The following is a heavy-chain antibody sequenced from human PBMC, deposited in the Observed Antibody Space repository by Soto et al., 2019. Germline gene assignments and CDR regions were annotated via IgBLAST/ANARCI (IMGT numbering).Heavy chain of an antibody. V-gene: IGHV3-66*01. CDR1: GFIVSKTY. Sequence: GGSLRLSCAASGFIVSKTYMSWVRQAPGKGLEWVSVIYGGGTTYHADSVKGRFSSSRDNSKNTFFLQMNSLRAEDTAVYYCERGGSLRTYHAHWNFDRCGRGTLVTVSS. CDR3: ERGGSLRTYHAHWNFDR. J-gene: IGHJ2*01. D-gene: IGHD1-26*01. CDR2: IYGGGTT.